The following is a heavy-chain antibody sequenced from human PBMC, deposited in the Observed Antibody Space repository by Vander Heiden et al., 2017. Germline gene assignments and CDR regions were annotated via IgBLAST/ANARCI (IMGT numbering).Heavy chain of an antibody. Sequence: HVQLHESGPGLVKASQTLSLTCTVSGCSASRGGYFWRWIRQNPGKGLEWIGYIYSSASTYYNPARKSRVTISVDTSKNQFSLQLRSVTAADTAVYYFARYGDYVGWYDPWVQGSLVTVYS. CDR1: GCSASRGGYF. CDR2: IYSSAST. CDR3: ARYGDYVGWYDP. V-gene: IGHV4-31*03. J-gene: IGHJ5*02. D-gene: IGHD4-17*01.